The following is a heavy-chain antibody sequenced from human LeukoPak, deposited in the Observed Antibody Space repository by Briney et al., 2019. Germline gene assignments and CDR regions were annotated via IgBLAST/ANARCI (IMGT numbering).Heavy chain of an antibody. V-gene: IGHV3-48*04. CDR2: ISSSSSTI. CDR3: ARAPYDSYPHNDY. D-gene: IGHD3-3*01. CDR1: GFTFSSYS. J-gene: IGHJ4*02. Sequence: HPGGSLRLSCAASGFTFSSYSMNWVRQAPGKGLERVSYISSSSSTIYYADSVKGRFTISRDNAKNSLYLQMNSLRAEDTAVYYCARAPYDSYPHNDYWGQGTLVTVSS.